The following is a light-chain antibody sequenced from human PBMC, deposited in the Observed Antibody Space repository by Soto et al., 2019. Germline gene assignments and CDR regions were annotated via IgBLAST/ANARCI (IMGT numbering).Light chain of an antibody. CDR1: QSVNSN. CDR3: QQYNNWPQLT. CDR2: GAS. Sequence: EIGMTQSRATLSVSPGERATRTCRASQSVNSNLAWYQQKPGQAPRLLIYGASTRATGIPARFSGSGSGTEFTLTISSLQSEDFAVYYCQQYNNWPQLTFGGGTKVEIK. J-gene: IGKJ4*01. V-gene: IGKV3-15*01.